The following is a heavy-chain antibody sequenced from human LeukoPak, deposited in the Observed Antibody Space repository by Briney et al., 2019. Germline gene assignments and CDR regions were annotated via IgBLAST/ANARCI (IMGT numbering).Heavy chain of an antibody. D-gene: IGHD2-15*01. V-gene: IGHV3-74*03. CDR1: GFAFSNYF. CDR2: INSDGTTT. CDR3: ARRVDATRWFDP. Sequence: PGGSLRLSCAAPGFAFSNYFMHWVRQAPGKGLVWVSRINSDGTTTMYADSVKGRFTISRDNAKNTLYLQMNSLRDEGTAVYYCARRVDATRWFDPWGQGTLVTVSS. J-gene: IGHJ5*02.